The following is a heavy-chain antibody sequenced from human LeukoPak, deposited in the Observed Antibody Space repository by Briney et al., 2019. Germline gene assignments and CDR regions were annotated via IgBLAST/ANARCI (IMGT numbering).Heavy chain of an antibody. D-gene: IGHD2-15*01. CDR2: INPNSGGT. CDR1: GYTFTGYY. CDR3: ARVKDLDF. Sequence: ASVKVSCKASGYTFTGYYIHWVRQALGQGLEWMGWINPNSGGTNYAQKFQGRVTMTRDTSISTAYMELRSLTSDDTAVYYCARVKDLDFWGQGTPVTVSS. J-gene: IGHJ4*02. V-gene: IGHV1-2*02.